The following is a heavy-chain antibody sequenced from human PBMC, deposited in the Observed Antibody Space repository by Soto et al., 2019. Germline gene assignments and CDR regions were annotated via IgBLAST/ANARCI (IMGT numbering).Heavy chain of an antibody. Sequence: PGGSLRLSCAASGFIFSHYGIHWVRQAPGKGLERVALIFFDGNNKYYSDSVRGRFSISRDDSKNTVYLQMNTLRPEDTAVYDCAKDKPLRGEISTRYLSGLDYWGQGTRVTVSS. CDR1: GFIFSHYG. J-gene: IGHJ4*02. CDR3: AKDKPLRGEISTRYLSGLDY. CDR2: IFFDGNNK. V-gene: IGHV3-30*18. D-gene: IGHD1-1*01.